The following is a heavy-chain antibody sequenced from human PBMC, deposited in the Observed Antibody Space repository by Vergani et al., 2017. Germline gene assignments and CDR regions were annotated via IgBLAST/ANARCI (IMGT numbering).Heavy chain of an antibody. V-gene: IGHV4-38-2*01. CDR1: GYSISSGYY. CDR2: IYHSGDT. J-gene: IGHJ6*02. Sequence: QVQLQESGPGLVKPSETLSLTCAVSGYSISSGYYWGWIRQPPGKGLEWIGSIYHSGDTHYNSSLKSRVSISIVSSSKFSLSLTSVTAADTAIYYCARHRGSGSFFPSSYFYGMDVWVHGTTVTVSS. D-gene: IGHD3-10*01. CDR3: ARHRGSGSFFPSSYFYGMDV.